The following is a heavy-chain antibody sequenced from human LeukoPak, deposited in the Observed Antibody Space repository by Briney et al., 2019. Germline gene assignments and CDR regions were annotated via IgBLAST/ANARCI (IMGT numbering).Heavy chain of an antibody. CDR2: ISDDGSNK. V-gene: IGHV3-30-3*01. J-gene: IGHJ4*02. CDR1: GFTFSSYA. CDR3: AKRGPIYSSTPGNYFDY. D-gene: IGHD3-10*01. Sequence: GGSLRLSCAASGFTFSSYAMHWVRQAPGKGLEWVAVISDDGSNKYYADSVRGRFTISRDNSKNTLYLQMRALRDEDTATYYCAKRGPIYSSTPGNYFDYWGQGTLVTVSS.